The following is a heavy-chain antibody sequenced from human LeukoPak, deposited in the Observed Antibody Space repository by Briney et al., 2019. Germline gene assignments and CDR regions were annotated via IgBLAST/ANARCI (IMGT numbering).Heavy chain of an antibody. Sequence: GGSLRLSCAASGFTFSSYSMNWVRQAPGKGLEWVSSISRSSSYIYYADSVKGRFTISRDNAKNSLYLQMNSLRAEDTAVYYCARDSSGSYSSFDCWGQGTLVTVSS. CDR2: ISRSSSYI. D-gene: IGHD1-26*01. J-gene: IGHJ4*02. V-gene: IGHV3-21*01. CDR1: GFTFSSYS. CDR3: ARDSSGSYSSFDC.